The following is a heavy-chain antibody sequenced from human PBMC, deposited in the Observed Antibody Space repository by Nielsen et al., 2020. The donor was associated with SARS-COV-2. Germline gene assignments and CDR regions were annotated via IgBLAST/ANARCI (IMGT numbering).Heavy chain of an antibody. J-gene: IGHJ4*02. V-gene: IGHV4-34*01. CDR3: ARVGGIAVAGTGG. Sequence: GSLRLSCAVYGESFSGYYWSWIRQPPGKGLEWIGEINHSGSTNYNPSLKSRVTISVDTSKNQFSLKLSSVTAADTAVYYCARVGGIAVAGTGGWGQGTLVTVSS. D-gene: IGHD6-19*01. CDR2: INHSGST. CDR1: GESFSGYY.